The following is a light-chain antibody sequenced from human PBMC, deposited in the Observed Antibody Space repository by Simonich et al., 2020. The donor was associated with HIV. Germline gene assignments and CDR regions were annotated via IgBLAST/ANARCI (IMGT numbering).Light chain of an antibody. CDR2: GAF. V-gene: IGKV3-15*01. CDR1: KSVSSK. Sequence: EVVMTQFPATLSVSPGERATLSGRASKSVSSKFARYQQKPGQAPRLLIYGAFTRATGIPARFSGSGSGTEFTLTISSMQSEDFAVYYCQQYNDWPHYTFGQGTKLEIK. J-gene: IGKJ2*01. CDR3: QQYNDWPHYT.